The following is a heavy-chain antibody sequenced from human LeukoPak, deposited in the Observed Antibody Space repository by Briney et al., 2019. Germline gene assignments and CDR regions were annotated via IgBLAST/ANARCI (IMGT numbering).Heavy chain of an antibody. J-gene: IGHJ2*01. V-gene: IGHV4-59*01. CDR3: ARGYCSGGSCYYFDL. Sequence: SETLSLTCSVSGGSISSLYWSWIRQPPGKGLEWIGYIYYTGSTNYNPSLKSRVTISLGTSKNQFSLRLNSVTAADTAVYYCARGYCSGGSCYYFDLWGRGTLVTVSS. CDR2: IYYTGST. D-gene: IGHD2-15*01. CDR1: GGSISSLY.